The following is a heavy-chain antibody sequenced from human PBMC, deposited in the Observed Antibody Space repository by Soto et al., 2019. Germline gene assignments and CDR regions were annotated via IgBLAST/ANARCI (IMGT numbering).Heavy chain of an antibody. D-gene: IGHD2-2*01. V-gene: IGHV1-69*01. Sequence: QVQLVQSGAEVKKPGSSVKVSCKASGGTFSSYAISWVRQAPGQGLEWMGGIIPIFGTANYAQKFQGRVTITADESTSTAYMELSSLRSEDPAVFYCARDWGDCSSTSCFNWFDPWGQGTLVTVSS. CDR1: GGTFSSYA. CDR2: IIPIFGTA. CDR3: ARDWGDCSSTSCFNWFDP. J-gene: IGHJ5*01.